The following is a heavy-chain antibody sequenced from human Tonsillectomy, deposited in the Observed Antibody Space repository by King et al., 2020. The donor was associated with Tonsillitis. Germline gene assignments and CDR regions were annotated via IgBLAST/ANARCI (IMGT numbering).Heavy chain of an antibody. CDR3: ASDGSNIAMGAEYFQH. J-gene: IGHJ1*01. CDR1: GYSFTTYA. V-gene: IGHV7-4-1*02. CDR2: INTNTGNP. D-gene: IGHD6-19*01. Sequence: VQLVQSGSELKKPGASVKVSCKASGYSFTTYAINWVRQAPGQGLEWMGWINTNTGNPTYAQGFTGRFVFSLDTSVSTAYLQISSLKAEDTAVYYCASDGSNIAMGAEYFQHWGQGTLVTVSS.